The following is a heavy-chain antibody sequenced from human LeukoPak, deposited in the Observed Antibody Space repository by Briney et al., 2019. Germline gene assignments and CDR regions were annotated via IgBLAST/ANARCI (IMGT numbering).Heavy chain of an antibody. D-gene: IGHD3-22*01. CDR3: ARAIGGSGYYQYYFDY. Sequence: VASVKVSCKASGGTFSSYAISWVRQAPGQGLEWMGRIIPIFGTANHAQKFQGRVTITTDESTSTAYMELSSLRSEDTAVYYCARAIGGSGYYQYYFDYWGQGTLVTVSS. CDR2: IIPIFGTA. J-gene: IGHJ4*02. CDR1: GGTFSSYA. V-gene: IGHV1-69*05.